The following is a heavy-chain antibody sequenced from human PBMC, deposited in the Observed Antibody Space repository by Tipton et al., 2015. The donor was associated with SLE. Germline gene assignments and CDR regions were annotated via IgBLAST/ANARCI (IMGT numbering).Heavy chain of an antibody. V-gene: IGHV3-11*01. Sequence: SLRLSCAASGFTFSDYYMSWIRQAPGKGLKWVSYISSSGSTIYYADSVKGLFTISRDNAKNSLYLQMNSLRVEDTAVYYCARSGSYPFYYCYMDVWGKGTPFTVSS. CDR2: ISSSGSTI. CDR3: ARSGSYPFYYCYMDV. J-gene: IGHJ6*03. CDR1: GFTFSDYY. D-gene: IGHD1-26*01.